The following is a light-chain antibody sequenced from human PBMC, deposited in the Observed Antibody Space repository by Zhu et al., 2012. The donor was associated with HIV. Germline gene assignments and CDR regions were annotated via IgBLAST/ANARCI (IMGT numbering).Light chain of an antibody. CDR1: QSVSSSY. CDR3: QQYGSSPPT. J-gene: IGKJ1*01. V-gene: IGKV3-20*01. Sequence: EIVLTQSPGTLSLSPGERATLSYRASQSVSSSYSAWYQQKPGQAPRLLIYDASNRATGIPDRFSGSGSGTDFTLTISRLEPEDFAVYFGQQYGSSPPTFGQRAKGWRSN. CDR2: DAS.